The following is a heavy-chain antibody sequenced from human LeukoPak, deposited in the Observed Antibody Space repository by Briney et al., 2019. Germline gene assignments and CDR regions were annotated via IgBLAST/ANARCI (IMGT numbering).Heavy chain of an antibody. CDR1: VFTFSSYA. D-gene: IGHD2-2*01. CDR2: ISGSGGST. J-gene: IGHJ6*02. Sequence: GGSLRLSCAASVFTFSSYAMSSGREAPGKRLEWVSTISGSGGSTYSADSVKGRFTIPRDNSKNTLYLQLNSLRAQATAVYYCAKDLYCSSTSCYLYYYGMDVSGQGTTVTVSS. CDR3: AKDLYCSSTSCYLYYYGMDV. V-gene: IGHV3-23*01.